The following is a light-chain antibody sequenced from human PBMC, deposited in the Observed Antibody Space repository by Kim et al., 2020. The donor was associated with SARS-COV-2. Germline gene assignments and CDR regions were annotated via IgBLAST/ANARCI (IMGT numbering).Light chain of an antibody. J-gene: IGLJ1*01. Sequence: GQCITTPCTGTGRNVDVYNYVSCYQQQPSNAPQLMIYDVSKRASGVSNRFSGSKSGNTASLTISGLQAEDKADYYCSSYTSSSTYVFGTGTKVTVL. CDR3: SSYTSSSTYV. CDR2: DVS. CDR1: GRNVDVYNY. V-gene: IGLV2-14*04.